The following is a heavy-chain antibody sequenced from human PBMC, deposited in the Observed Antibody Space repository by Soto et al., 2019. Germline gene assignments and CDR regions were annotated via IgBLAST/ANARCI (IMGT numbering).Heavy chain of an antibody. D-gene: IGHD1-26*01. CDR3: AHRPIVGAAI. Sequence: VQLQESGPGLVKPSGTLSLTCGVFGGSISNSNWWTWVRQPPGKGLEWIGEIYHSGSTNYNSSLMSRVTISLDKPNNQFSLKLSYVTAADTGVYFCAHRPIVGAAIWGQGTLVTVSS. J-gene: IGHJ4*02. V-gene: IGHV4-4*02. CDR1: GGSISNSNW. CDR2: IYHSGST.